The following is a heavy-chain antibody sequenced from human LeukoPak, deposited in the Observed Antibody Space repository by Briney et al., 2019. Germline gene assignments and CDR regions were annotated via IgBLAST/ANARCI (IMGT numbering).Heavy chain of an antibody. J-gene: IGHJ4*02. CDR2: ISAYNGNT. V-gene: IGHV1-18*01. Sequence: ASVKVSCKASGGTFSSYAISWVRQAPGQGLEWMGWISAYNGNTNYAQKLQGRVTMTTDTSTSTAYMELRSLRSDDTAVYYCARFYCSGGSCYFNFDYWGQGTLVTVSS. CDR3: ARFYCSGGSCYFNFDY. CDR1: GGTFSSYA. D-gene: IGHD2-15*01.